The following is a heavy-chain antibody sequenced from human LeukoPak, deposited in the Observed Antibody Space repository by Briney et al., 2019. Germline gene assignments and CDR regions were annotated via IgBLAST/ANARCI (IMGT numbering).Heavy chain of an antibody. V-gene: IGHV3-7*01. CDR2: IKQDGSES. D-gene: IGHD3-16*01. J-gene: IGHJ4*02. CDR1: GFTFSSYW. Sequence: GGSLRLSCAASGFTFSSYWMSWVRQAPGKGLEWVANIKQDGSESYSVDSVKGRFTFSRDNAKNSLYLQINSLRAEDTAVYYCARLGENADFDYWGQGTLVTVS. CDR3: ARLGENADFDY.